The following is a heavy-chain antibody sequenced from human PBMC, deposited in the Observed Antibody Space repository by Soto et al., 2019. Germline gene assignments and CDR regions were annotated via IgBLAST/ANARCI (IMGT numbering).Heavy chain of an antibody. D-gene: IGHD6-19*01. Sequence: GESLKISCAASGFTFSSYWMSWVRQAPGKGLEWVANIKQDGSEKYYVDSVKGRFTISRDNAKNSLYLQMNSLRAEDTAVYYCAGATPRIAVAGDAFDIWGQGTMVTVSS. CDR2: IKQDGSEK. CDR1: GFTFSSYW. V-gene: IGHV3-7*03. J-gene: IGHJ3*02. CDR3: AGATPRIAVAGDAFDI.